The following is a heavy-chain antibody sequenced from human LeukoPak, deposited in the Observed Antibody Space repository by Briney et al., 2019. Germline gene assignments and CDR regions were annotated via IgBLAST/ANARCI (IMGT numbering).Heavy chain of an antibody. CDR1: GFTFSSYG. CDR2: ISGSGRST. CDR3: AKSTGSVILFPNDS. D-gene: IGHD3-10*01. J-gene: IGHJ5*01. Sequence: GGSLRLSCAASGFTFSSYGMSWVRQGPGKGLEGVSFISGSGRSTNYADSVKGRFTISKDTSKNTVYLQMSSLRADDTAVYYCAKSTGSVILFPNDSWGRGTQVAVSS. V-gene: IGHV3-23*01.